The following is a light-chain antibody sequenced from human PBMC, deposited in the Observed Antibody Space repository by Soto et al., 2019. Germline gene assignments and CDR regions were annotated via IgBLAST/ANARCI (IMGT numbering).Light chain of an antibody. CDR2: SDT. Sequence: SYELTQPHSVSVAQGKTASISCGGNNIGSKRVHWYQQKPGQAPVLVIYSDTDLPPVIPERFSGSNSANLATLTISRFEAGDEADYYCQVWDSGSAPVVFGGGTKLTVL. V-gene: IGLV3-21*04. CDR1: NIGSKR. CDR3: QVWDSGSAPVV. J-gene: IGLJ2*01.